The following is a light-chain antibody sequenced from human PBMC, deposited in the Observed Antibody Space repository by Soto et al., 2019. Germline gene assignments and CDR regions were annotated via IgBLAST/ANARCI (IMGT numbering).Light chain of an antibody. CDR2: GAS. CDR1: QSVSSNY. Sequence: ENVLTQSPGTLSLSPGERATLSCRASQSVSSNYLAWYQQKPGQAPRLLIYGASSRATGIPDRFSGGGSGTDFTLTISRVEPEDFAVYYCQQYVTSPWTFGQGTKVDI. J-gene: IGKJ1*01. V-gene: IGKV3-20*01. CDR3: QQYVTSPWT.